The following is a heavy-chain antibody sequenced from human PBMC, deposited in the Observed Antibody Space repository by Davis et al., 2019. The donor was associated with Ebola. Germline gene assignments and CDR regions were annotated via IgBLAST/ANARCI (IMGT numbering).Heavy chain of an antibody. Sequence: ASVKVSCKASRYTFTSYGISWVRQAPGQGLEWMGWISAYNGNTNYAQKFQGRVTMTRDTSTSTVYMEMSSLRSEDTAVYYCARDTDDCWSGYSLWFDPWGQGTLVTVSS. D-gene: IGHD3-3*01. V-gene: IGHV1-18*01. CDR1: RYTFTSYG. J-gene: IGHJ5*02. CDR3: ARDTDDCWSGYSLWFDP. CDR2: ISAYNGNT.